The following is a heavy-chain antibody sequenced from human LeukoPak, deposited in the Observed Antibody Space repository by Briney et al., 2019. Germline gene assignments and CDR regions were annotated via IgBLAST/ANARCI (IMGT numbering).Heavy chain of an antibody. D-gene: IGHD1-26*01. CDR1: GFSFSSYM. V-gene: IGHV3-74*01. J-gene: IGHJ4*02. CDR3: ARDWRGSRYY. CDR2: ITNDGTI. Sequence: GGSLRLSCAASGFSFSSYMMYWVRQAPGKGLVWVSHITNDGTIRYADSVKGRFTISRDNAKNTLYLQMNSLRAEDTAVYYCARDWRGSRYYWGQGTLVTVSS.